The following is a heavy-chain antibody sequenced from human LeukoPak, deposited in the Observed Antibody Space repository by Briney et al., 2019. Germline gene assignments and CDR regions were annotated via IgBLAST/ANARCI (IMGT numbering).Heavy chain of an antibody. V-gene: IGHV3-15*01. CDR1: GFTFSNAW. Sequence: GGSLRLSCAASGFTFSNAWMAWVREAPGKGLEWVGRIRSKNDGGTIGYAAPVKDRFTISRDDSKNTLYLQMNSLEIEDTAVYFCTTDRTMKGYWGQGTLVTVSS. D-gene: IGHD3-22*01. CDR3: TTDRTMKGY. CDR2: IRSKNDGGTI. J-gene: IGHJ4*02.